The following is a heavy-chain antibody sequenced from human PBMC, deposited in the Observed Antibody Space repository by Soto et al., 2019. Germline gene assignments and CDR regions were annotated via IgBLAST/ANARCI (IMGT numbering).Heavy chain of an antibody. D-gene: IGHD1-1*01. J-gene: IGHJ3*01. CDR3: AHTQLTTGANAFDV. CDR1: RFSLSTLGAG. CDR2: IYWDDDR. V-gene: IGHV2-5*02. Sequence: QITLKESGPTLVKPTQVLTLTCSFSRFSLSTLGAGVGWVRQPPGKALEWLALIYWDDDRQYSPSLKTRLTITKDTSKNQVVLTLTNMDPVDTGTYFCAHTQLTTGANAFDVWGQGTIVTVSS.